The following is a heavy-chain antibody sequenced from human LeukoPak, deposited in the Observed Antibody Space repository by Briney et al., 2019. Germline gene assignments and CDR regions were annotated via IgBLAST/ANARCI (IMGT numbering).Heavy chain of an antibody. J-gene: IGHJ5*02. CDR2: IYPGDSET. CDR3: ARGDSSTWYEH. V-gene: IGHV5-51*01. D-gene: IGHD6-13*01. Sequence: GESLKISCKGSGYSFTSYWIGWVRQRPGKGLEWMGIIYPGDSETRYSPSFQGQVIISADKSISTACLQWSSLKASDTAMYYCARGDSSTWYEHWGQGTLVTVSS. CDR1: GYSFTSYW.